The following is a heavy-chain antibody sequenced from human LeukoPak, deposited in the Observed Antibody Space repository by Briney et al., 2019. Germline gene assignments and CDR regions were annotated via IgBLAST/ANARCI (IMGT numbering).Heavy chain of an antibody. CDR1: GGTFSNYA. J-gene: IGHJ4*02. CDR3: ASHYYDSSGYYYGFDY. V-gene: IGHV1-69*13. D-gene: IGHD3-22*01. Sequence: ASVKVSCKASGGTFSNYAISWVRQAPGQGLEWMGGIIPIFGTANYAQKFQGRVTITADESTSTAYMELSSLRSEDTAVYYCASHYYDSSGYYYGFDYWGQGTLVTVSS. CDR2: IIPIFGTA.